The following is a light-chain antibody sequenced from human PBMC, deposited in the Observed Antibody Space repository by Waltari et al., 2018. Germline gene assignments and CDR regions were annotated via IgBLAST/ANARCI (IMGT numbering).Light chain of an antibody. V-gene: IGLV3-1*01. Sequence: SYELTQPPSVSVSPGQTATITCSGDDLGQKDACWYQQKPGQSPTVVIYQNNGRPSGIPERFSGSKAGNTATLTISGTQSIDEADYYCQTWGSSVLVFGGGTKLTVL. J-gene: IGLJ2*01. CDR1: DLGQKD. CDR2: QNN. CDR3: QTWGSSVLV.